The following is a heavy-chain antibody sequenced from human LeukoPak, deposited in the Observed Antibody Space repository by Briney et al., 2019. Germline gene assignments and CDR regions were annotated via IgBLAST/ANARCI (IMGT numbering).Heavy chain of an antibody. V-gene: IGHV4-39*01. Sequence: SETLSLTCTVSGGSISSYYWGWIRRPPGKGLEWIASIYYSGSTYYSPSLKSRVTISVDTSKNQLSLKLSSLTAADTAVYYCARHEYSGSYYGLSWFDPWGQGTLVTVSS. CDR3: ARHEYSGSYYGLSWFDP. D-gene: IGHD1-26*01. CDR1: GGSISSYY. CDR2: IYYSGST. J-gene: IGHJ5*02.